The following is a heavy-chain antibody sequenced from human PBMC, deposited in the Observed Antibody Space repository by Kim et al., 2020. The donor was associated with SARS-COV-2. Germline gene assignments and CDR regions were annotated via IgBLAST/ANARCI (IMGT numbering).Heavy chain of an antibody. V-gene: IGHV3-33*01. D-gene: IGHD2-8*01. CDR3: ARELGAVYAIPEYYFYY. CDR2: IWYDGSNK. J-gene: IGHJ6*01. CDR1: GFMFDSYG. Sequence: GGSLRLSCAASGFMFDSYGMHWVRQAPGKGLEWVALIWYDGSNKYYADSVRGRFIISRDNSKNTVYLQMNSLRAEDTAVYYCARELGAVYAIPEYYFYY.